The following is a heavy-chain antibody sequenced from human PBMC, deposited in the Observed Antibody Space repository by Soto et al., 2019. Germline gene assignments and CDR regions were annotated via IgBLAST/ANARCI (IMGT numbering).Heavy chain of an antibody. CDR1: GYSFTSHW. V-gene: IGHV5-51*01. CDR2: IYPDDSAT. Sequence: PGESLKISCRGSGYSFTSHWIGWVRQMPGKGLERMGIIYPDDSATRYSPSFQGQVPISADKSISTAYLQWRSLKASETAMYYCARRGNYYDSSGYSSSAFDIWGQGTMVTV. D-gene: IGHD3-22*01. J-gene: IGHJ3*02. CDR3: ARRGNYYDSSGYSSSAFDI.